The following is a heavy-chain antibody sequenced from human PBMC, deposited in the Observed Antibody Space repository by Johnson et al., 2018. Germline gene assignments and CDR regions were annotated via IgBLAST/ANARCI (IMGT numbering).Heavy chain of an antibody. CDR2: IRSKAHGGTT. J-gene: IGHJ3*02. Sequence: VQLVESGGGLVQPGGSLRLSCAASGFTFSSYALSWVRQAPGKGLEWIGFIRSKAHGGTTEYAASVKGRFTIESNDFRSIAYLQMNSLKTVDTAVYYCTREGYYDYGDGVEIWGKGTRVTVSS. D-gene: IGHD4/OR15-4a*01. V-gene: IGHV3-49*04. CDR3: TREGYYDYGDGVEI. CDR1: GFTFSSYA.